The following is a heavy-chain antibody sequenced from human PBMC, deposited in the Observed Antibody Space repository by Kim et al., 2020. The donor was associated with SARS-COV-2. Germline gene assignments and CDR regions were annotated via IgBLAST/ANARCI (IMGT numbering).Heavy chain of an antibody. D-gene: IGHD3-10*01. CDR3: ARGVPYYFGSGSYYFHY. CDR2: IYHSGST. CDR1: GDSISSYY. V-gene: IGHV4-59*01. Sequence: SETLSLTCTVSGDSISSYYWSWIRQPPGKGLEWIGHIYHSGSTNYNPSLKSRVTISVDTSKSQFSLKLSSVTAADTAVYYCARGVPYYFGSGSYYFHYWGQGTLVTVSS. J-gene: IGHJ4*02.